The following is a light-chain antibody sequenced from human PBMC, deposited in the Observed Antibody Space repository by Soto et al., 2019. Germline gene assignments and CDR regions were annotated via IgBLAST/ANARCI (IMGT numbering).Light chain of an antibody. Sequence: DIVLTQSPFTLSLSQVERATLSFMASQSVSSNHLAWYQQKPGQTPKVLIYRASTRATGIPDRFSGSGSGTEFTLTISSLQSEDFAVYYCQQYHNWPITFGQGTRLE. J-gene: IGKJ5*01. CDR2: RAS. CDR1: QSVSSN. CDR3: QQYHNWPIT. V-gene: IGKV3D-15*01.